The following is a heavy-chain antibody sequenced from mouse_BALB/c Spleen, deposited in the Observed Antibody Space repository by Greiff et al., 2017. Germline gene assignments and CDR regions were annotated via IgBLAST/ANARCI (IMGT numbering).Heavy chain of an antibody. Sequence: EVKLVESGGGLVKPGGSLKLSCAASGFTFSSYAMSWVRQTPEKRLEWVATISSGGSYTYYPDSVKGRFTISRDNAKNTLYLQMSSLRSEDTAMYYCASLDGTTALYAMDYWGQGTSVTVSS. CDR3: ASLDGTTALYAMDY. J-gene: IGHJ4*01. CDR2: ISSGGSYT. V-gene: IGHV5-9-3*01. CDR1: GFTFSSYA. D-gene: IGHD2-3*01.